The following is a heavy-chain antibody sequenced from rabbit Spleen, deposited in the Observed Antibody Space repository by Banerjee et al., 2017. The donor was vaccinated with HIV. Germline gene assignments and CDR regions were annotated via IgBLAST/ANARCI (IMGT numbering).Heavy chain of an antibody. CDR2: IGIGSGRT. D-gene: IGHD7-1*01. J-gene: IGHJ2*01. CDR3: ASSEGFPFYPGYVYFDSFDP. Sequence: QQLVESGGGLVKPGASLTLTCKASGFSFSSGYYVSWVRKAPGKGLEWIGCIGIGSGRTYYASWAKGRFTISKTSSTTVTLQATSLTAADTATYFCASSEGFPFYPGYVYFDSFDPWGPGTLVTVS. CDR1: GFSFSSGYY. V-gene: IGHV1S40*01.